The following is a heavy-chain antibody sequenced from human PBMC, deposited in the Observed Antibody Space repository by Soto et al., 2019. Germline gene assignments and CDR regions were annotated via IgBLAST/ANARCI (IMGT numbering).Heavy chain of an antibody. D-gene: IGHD1-7*01. Sequence: PSETLSLTCTVSGGSISSTSHYWAWIRQPPGKGLEWIGSMYYSGSTYYDPSLKSRVTISVDTSKNQFSLNLNSVTAADTAIYDCARHSKNWNSDWLDPRGRG. J-gene: IGHJ5*02. CDR1: GGSISSTSHY. CDR2: MYYSGST. V-gene: IGHV4-39*01. CDR3: ARHSKNWNSDWLDP.